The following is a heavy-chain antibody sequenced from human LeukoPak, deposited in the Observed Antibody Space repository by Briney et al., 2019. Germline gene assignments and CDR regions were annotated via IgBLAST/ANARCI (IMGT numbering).Heavy chain of an antibody. CDR3: ARDDCGDYSPYYYYYGMDV. V-gene: IGHV1-18*01. CDR1: GYTFTSYG. J-gene: IGHJ6*02. Sequence: ASVTVSCKASGYTFTSYGISWVRQAPGQGLEWMGWISAYNGNTNYAQKLQGRVTMTTDTSTSTAYMELRSLRSDDTAVYYCARDDCGDYSPYYYYYGMDVWGQGTTVTVSS. D-gene: IGHD4-17*01. CDR2: ISAYNGNT.